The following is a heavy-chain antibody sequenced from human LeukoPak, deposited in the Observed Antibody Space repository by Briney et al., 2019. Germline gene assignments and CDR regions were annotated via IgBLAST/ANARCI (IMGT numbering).Heavy chain of an antibody. CDR2: IYPSGST. CDR3: ARQTGSGLFILP. D-gene: IGHD3/OR15-3a*01. J-gene: IGHJ4*02. Sequence: PSETLSLTCTVSGGSISSGSYYWSWIRQPAGKGLEWIGRIYPSGSTNYNPSLKSRVTMSVDTSKNQFSLRLTPVTAADTAVYYCARQTGSGLFILPGGQGTLVTVSS. CDR1: GGSISSGSYY. V-gene: IGHV4-61*02.